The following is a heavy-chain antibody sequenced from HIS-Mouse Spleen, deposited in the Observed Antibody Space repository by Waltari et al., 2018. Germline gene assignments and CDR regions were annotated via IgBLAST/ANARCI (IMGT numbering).Heavy chain of an antibody. CDR1: GGSITSSSYS. CDR3: AREIPYSSSWYDWYFDL. V-gene: IGHV4-39*07. CDR2: IHYSGST. D-gene: IGHD6-13*01. Sequence: QLQLQESGPGLVKPSETLALTCTVSGGSITSSSYSWGWVRQPPGKGLEWIGRIHYSGSTYYNPSLKSRVTISVDTSKNQFSLKLSSVTAADTAVYYCAREIPYSSSWYDWYFDLWGRGTLVTVSS. J-gene: IGHJ2*01.